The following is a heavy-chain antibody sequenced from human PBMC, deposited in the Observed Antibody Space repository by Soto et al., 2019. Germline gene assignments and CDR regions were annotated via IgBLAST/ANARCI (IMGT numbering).Heavy chain of an antibody. CDR1: GFTVNSNY. CDR3: ATLTKYDILTGFYPC. V-gene: IGHV3-66*01. D-gene: IGHD3-9*01. Sequence: EVQLVESGGGLVQPGGSLRLSCAASGFTVNSNYMLWVRQSPGKGLEWVSVIYSDGSTYYSDSVKGRFIISRDNSNNTLYFQMNSLRAEDTAVYYCATLTKYDILTGFYPCWGQGTLVTVSS. CDR2: IYSDGST. J-gene: IGHJ4*02.